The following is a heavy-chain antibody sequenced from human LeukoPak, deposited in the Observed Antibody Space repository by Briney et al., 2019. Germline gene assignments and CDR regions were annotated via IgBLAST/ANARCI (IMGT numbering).Heavy chain of an antibody. V-gene: IGHV4-59*01. CDR2: IYYSGST. Sequence: SETLSLTCTFSGGSISSYFWNWIRQPPGKGLEWIGYIYYSGSTIYKPSPKSRVTISVDTSKNQFSLKLSSVTAADTGVYYCVSGRWSRVGSSFDYWGEGTLVTVSS. CDR1: GGSISSYF. J-gene: IGHJ4*02. D-gene: IGHD2-8*02. CDR3: VSGRWSRVGSSFDY.